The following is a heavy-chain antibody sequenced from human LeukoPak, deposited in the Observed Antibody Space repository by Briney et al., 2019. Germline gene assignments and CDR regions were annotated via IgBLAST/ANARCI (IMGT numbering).Heavy chain of an antibody. J-gene: IGHJ4*02. V-gene: IGHV4-39*01. CDR1: GGSISSSSYY. CDR2: IYYSGST. D-gene: IGHD3-22*01. CDR3: ARHDTWYWYDSSGPDY. Sequence: SETLSLTCTVSGGSISSSSYYWGWIRQPPGKGLEWIGSIYYSGSTYYNPSLKSRVTISVDTSKNQFSLKLSSVTASDTAVYYCARHDTWYWYDSSGPDYWGQGTLVTVSS.